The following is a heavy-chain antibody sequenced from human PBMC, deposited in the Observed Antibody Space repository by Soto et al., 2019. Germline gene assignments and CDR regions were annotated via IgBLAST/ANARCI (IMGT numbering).Heavy chain of an antibody. J-gene: IGHJ6*02. Sequence: SETLSLTCAVYGGSFSGYYWTWIRQPPGTGLEWIGEINHSGSTNYNPSLKSRVTMSVDTSKNQFSLKLSSVTAADTAVYYCSRDIRTPRYYYGMDVWGQGTKVTVSS. CDR1: GGSFSGYY. D-gene: IGHD2-15*01. CDR2: INHSGST. V-gene: IGHV4-34*01. CDR3: SRDIRTPRYYYGMDV.